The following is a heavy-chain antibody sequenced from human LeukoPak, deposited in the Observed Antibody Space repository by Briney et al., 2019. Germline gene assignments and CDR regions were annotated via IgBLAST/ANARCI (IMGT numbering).Heavy chain of an antibody. CDR1: GYTFTGYY. CDR3: ASLTDIVVVPAAYGGVYYFDY. D-gene: IGHD2-2*01. J-gene: IGHJ4*02. V-gene: IGHV1-2*02. Sequence: ASVKVSCKASGYTFTGYYMHWVRQAPGQGLEWMGWINPNSGGTNYAQKFQGRVTMTRDTSISTAYMELSRLRSDDTAVYYCASLTDIVVVPAAYGGVYYFDYCGQGTLVTVSS. CDR2: INPNSGGT.